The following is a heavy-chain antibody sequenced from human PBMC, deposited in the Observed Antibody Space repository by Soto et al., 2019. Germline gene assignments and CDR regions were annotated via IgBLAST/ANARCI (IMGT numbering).Heavy chain of an antibody. J-gene: IGHJ6*02. Sequence: GESVKISCKGSGYSFTIYCIGWVLQRPWKGLEWMGIIYPGDSDTRYSPSFQGQVTISADKSISTAYLQWSSLKASDTAMYYCARTYVYYYGMDVWGQGTTVTVSS. V-gene: IGHV5-51*01. CDR1: GYSFTIYC. CDR2: IYPGDSDT. CDR3: ARTYVYYYGMDV. D-gene: IGHD2-21*01.